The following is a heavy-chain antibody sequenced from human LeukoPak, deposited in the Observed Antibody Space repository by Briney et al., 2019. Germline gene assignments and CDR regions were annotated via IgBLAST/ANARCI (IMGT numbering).Heavy chain of an antibody. Sequence: GASVKVSCRASGFTFTSYDINWLRQATGQGLEWMRWMNPNSGNTGYAQKFQGRVTMTRNTSISTAYMELSSLRSEDTAVYYCARVKGLRFLEWILYWGQGTLVTVSS. V-gene: IGHV1-8*01. CDR3: ARVKGLRFLEWILY. CDR2: MNPNSGNT. D-gene: IGHD3-3*01. J-gene: IGHJ4*02. CDR1: GFTFTSYD.